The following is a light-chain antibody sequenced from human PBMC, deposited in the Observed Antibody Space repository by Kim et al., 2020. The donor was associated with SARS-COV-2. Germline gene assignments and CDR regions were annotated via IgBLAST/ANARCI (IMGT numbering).Light chain of an antibody. CDR3: QSYDGSLGAVI. Sequence: GVTISCTGSSSNFGAGYDVHWYQQLPGRAPKLLIYGATNRPSGVPDRFSGSKFGTSASLAITGLQAEDEADYYCQSYDGSLGAVIFGGGTQLTVL. CDR2: GAT. CDR1: SSNFGAGYD. V-gene: IGLV1-40*01. J-gene: IGLJ2*01.